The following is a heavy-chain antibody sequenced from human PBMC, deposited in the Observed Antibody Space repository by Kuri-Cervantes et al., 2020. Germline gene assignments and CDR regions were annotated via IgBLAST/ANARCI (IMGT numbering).Heavy chain of an antibody. CDR3: ARGGYSSGWYGY. CDR1: RFTFNSYA. D-gene: IGHD6-19*01. CDR2: ISGSGVSS. V-gene: IGHV3-23*01. Sequence: GGSLRLSCAASRFTFNSYAMTWVRQAPGKGLEWVSAISGSGVSSFYADSVKGRFTISRDNAKDSLYLQMNSLRAEDTAVHYCARGGYSSGWYGYWGQGTLVTVSS. J-gene: IGHJ4*02.